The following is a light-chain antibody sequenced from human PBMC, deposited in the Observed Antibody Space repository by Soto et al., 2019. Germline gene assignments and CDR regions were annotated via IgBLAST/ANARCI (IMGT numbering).Light chain of an antibody. CDR2: DVG. J-gene: IGLJ1*01. V-gene: IGLV2-14*03. CDR3: SSYTSSSTRV. CDR1: SSDVGGYNY. Sequence: QSALTQPASVTGAPLQPSSLFCTGTSSDVGGYNYVSWYQQHPGKAPKLMIYDVGNRPSGVSNRFSGSKSGNTASLTISGLQTEDEADYYCSSYTSSSTRVFGTGTKVTVL.